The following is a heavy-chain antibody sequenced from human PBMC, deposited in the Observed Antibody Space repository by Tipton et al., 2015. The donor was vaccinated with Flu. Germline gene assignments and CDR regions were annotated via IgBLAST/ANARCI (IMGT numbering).Heavy chain of an antibody. V-gene: IGHV4-59*08. D-gene: IGHD1-26*01. CDR2: IYYSGST. J-gene: IGHJ6*02. Sequence: TLSLTCTVSGGSISSYYWSWIRQPPGKGLEWIGYIYYSGSTNYNPSLKSRVTISVDTSKNQFSLKQSSVTAADTAVYYCARHGIYSGSYLWYYYYGMDVWGQGTTVTVSS. CDR1: GGSISSYY. CDR3: ARHGIYSGSYLWYYYYGMDV.